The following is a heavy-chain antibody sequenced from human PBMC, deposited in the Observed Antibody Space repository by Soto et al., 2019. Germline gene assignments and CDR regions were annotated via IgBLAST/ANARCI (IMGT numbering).Heavy chain of an antibody. CDR3: ARDFYERRISWSYDYYYYYGMDV. V-gene: IGHV1-2*04. J-gene: IGHJ6*02. CDR1: GYTFTSSY. Sequence: ASVKVSCKASGYTFTSSYMHWVRQAPGQGLEWMGWINPNSGGTNYAQKFQGWVTMTRDTSISTAYMELSRLRSDDTAVYYCARDFYERRISWSYDYYYYYGMDVWGQGTTVTVSS. D-gene: IGHD6-13*01. CDR2: INPNSGGT.